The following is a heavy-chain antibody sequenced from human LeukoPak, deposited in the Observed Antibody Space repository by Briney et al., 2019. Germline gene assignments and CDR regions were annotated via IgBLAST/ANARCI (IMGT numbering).Heavy chain of an antibody. V-gene: IGHV4-59*01. CDR1: GGSISSYY. CDR3: ARGRDGYNFV. Sequence: SETLSLTCTVSGGSISSYYRSWIRQPPGKGLEWIGYIYYSGSTNYNPSLKSRVTISVDTSKNQFSLKLSSVTAADTAVYYCARGRDGYNFVWGQGTLVTVSS. D-gene: IGHD5-12*01. J-gene: IGHJ4*02. CDR2: IYYSGST.